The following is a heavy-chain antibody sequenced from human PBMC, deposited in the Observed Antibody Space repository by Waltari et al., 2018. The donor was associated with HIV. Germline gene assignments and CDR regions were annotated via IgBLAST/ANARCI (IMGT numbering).Heavy chain of an antibody. CDR2: INAGNGNT. J-gene: IGHJ3*02. CDR3: ATDSLWFFDAFDI. CDR1: GYTFTSYA. Sequence: HVQLVQSGAEVKKPGAPVKVSCKASGYTFTSYATHWVRQAPGQSLEWMGWINAGNGNTKYSQKFQGRVTLTRDTSASTAYMELSSLRSEDTAVYYCATDSLWFFDAFDIWGQGTMVTVSS. D-gene: IGHD3-10*01. V-gene: IGHV1-3*01.